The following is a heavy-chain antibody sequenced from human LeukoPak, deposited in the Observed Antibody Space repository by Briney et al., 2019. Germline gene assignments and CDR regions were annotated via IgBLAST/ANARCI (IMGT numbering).Heavy chain of an antibody. CDR3: ARDVTGSSAFDY. V-gene: IGHV1-69*05. J-gene: IGHJ4*02. CDR2: IIPIFGTA. D-gene: IGHD2-2*01. CDR1: GGTFSSYA. Sequence: SVKVSCKASGGTFSSYAISWVRQAPGQGLEWMGRIIPIFGTANYAQKFQGRVTITTDESTSTAYMELSSLRSEDTAVCYCARDVTGSSAFDYWGQGTLVTVSS.